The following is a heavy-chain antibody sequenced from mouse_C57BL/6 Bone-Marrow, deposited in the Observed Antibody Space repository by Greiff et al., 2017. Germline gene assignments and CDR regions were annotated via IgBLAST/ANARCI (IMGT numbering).Heavy chain of an antibody. Sequence: QVQLKQSGAELARPGASVKLSCKASGYTFTSYGISWVKQRTGQGLEWIGEIYPRSGNTYYNEKFKGKATLTADKSSSTAYMELRSLTSEDSAVYFCARDSSGEFYCVDYWGQGTTLTVSS. D-gene: IGHD3-2*02. CDR3: ARDSSGEFYCVDY. CDR1: GYTFTSYG. J-gene: IGHJ2*01. CDR2: IYPRSGNT. V-gene: IGHV1-81*01.